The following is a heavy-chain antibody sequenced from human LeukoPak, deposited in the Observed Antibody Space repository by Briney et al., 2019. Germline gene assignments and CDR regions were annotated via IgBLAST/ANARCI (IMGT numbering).Heavy chain of an antibody. D-gene: IGHD4/OR15-4a*01. J-gene: IGHJ4*02. Sequence: SETLSLTCAVYGGSFSGYYWSWIRQPPGKGLEWIGEINHSGSTNYNPSLKSRVTISVDTSKNQFSLKLSSVTAADTAVYYCARLSPEISYWGQGTLVTVSS. CDR3: ARLSPEISY. CDR1: GGSFSGYY. V-gene: IGHV4-34*01. CDR2: INHSGST.